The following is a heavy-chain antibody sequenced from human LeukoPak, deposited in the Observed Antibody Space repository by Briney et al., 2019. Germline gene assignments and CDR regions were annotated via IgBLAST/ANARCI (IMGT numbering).Heavy chain of an antibody. CDR1: GFTFTTYD. D-gene: IGHD4-23*01. CDR3: AKNGGKLHSYYMDV. J-gene: IGHJ6*03. Sequence: GGSLRLSCAGSGFTFTTYDMHWVRQAPGKGLQWVTLIRYDGSDKYYADSVKGRFTISRDNTKNTLYLQMNSLRPEDTAVYYCAKNGGKLHSYYMDVWGKGTTVTISS. V-gene: IGHV3-30*02. CDR2: IRYDGSDK.